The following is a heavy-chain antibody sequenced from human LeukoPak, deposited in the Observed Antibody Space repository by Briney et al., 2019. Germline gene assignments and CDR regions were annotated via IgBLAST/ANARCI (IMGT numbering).Heavy chain of an antibody. CDR3: ARMRSRSLGDY. D-gene: IGHD2-2*01. V-gene: IGHV4-61*02. CDR1: GGSISSGSYY. Sequence: SETLSLTCTVSGGSISSGSYYWSWIRQPAGKGLEWIGRIYTSGSTNYNPSLKSRVTISVDTSKNQFSLKLSSVTAADTAVYYCARMRSRSLGDYWGQGTLVTVSS. CDR2: IYTSGST. J-gene: IGHJ4*02.